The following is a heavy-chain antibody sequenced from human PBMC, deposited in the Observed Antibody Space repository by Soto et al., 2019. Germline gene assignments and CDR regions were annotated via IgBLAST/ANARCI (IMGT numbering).Heavy chain of an antibody. D-gene: IGHD5-12*01. CDR1: GGSISSGDYY. J-gene: IGHJ5*02. V-gene: IGHV4-30-4*01. CDR3: ARDRRGYDTGDNWFDP. Sequence: SETLSLTCTVSGGSISSGDYYWSWIRQPPGKGLEWIGYIYYSGSTYYNPSLKSRVTISVDTSKNQFSLKLSSVTAADTAVYYCARDRRGYDTGDNWFDPWGQGTLVTVSS. CDR2: IYYSGST.